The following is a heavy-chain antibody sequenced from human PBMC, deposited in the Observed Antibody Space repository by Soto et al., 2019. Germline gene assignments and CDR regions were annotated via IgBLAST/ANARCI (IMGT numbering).Heavy chain of an antibody. J-gene: IGHJ4*02. D-gene: IGHD3-10*01. V-gene: IGHV3-23*01. CDR2: ISGGGDTT. Sequence: EVQLLESGGGLVQPGGSLRLSCAASGFTFNNYAMTWVRQAPGKGLEWVSAISGGGDTTSYADSVKGRFTVSRDGSKNMLYLQWRSLGAENTPLYYCAKGRGGSGSLTPSVDFWGQGTLVTVSS. CDR3: AKGRGGSGSLTPSVDF. CDR1: GFTFNNYA.